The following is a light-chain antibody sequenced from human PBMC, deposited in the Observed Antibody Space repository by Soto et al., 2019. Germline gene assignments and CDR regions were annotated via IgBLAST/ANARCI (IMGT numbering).Light chain of an antibody. CDR3: HQYSNWPAWM. CDR1: QSVSAW. CDR2: GAS. V-gene: IGKV1-5*01. J-gene: IGKJ1*01. Sequence: IPITPSPSTPSGTGGDSVTSPFRASQSVSAWLAWYQQKPGKAPKLLIYGASSLEGGVPSRFSGSGSGTDFTLTISSLQSEDSAVYYCHQYSNWPAWMFGAGTKVDI.